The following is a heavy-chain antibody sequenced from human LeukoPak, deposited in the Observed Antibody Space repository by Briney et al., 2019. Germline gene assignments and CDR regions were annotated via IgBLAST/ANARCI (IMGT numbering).Heavy chain of an antibody. CDR2: IKQDGSEK. CDR1: GFTLSSYA. J-gene: IGHJ4*02. Sequence: PGGSLRLSCAASGFTLSSYAMHWVRQAPGKGLEWVANIKQDGSEKYYVDSVKGRFTISRDNAKNSLYLQMNSLRAEDTAVYYCARVSLEWELRGGYYFDYWGQGTLVTVSS. D-gene: IGHD1-26*01. CDR3: ARVSLEWELRGGYYFDY. V-gene: IGHV3-7*01.